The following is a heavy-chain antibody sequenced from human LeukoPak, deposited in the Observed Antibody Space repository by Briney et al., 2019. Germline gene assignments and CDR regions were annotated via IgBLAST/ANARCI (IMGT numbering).Heavy chain of an antibody. CDR2: TSGSGGST. CDR1: GFTFSSYA. V-gene: IGHV3-23*01. D-gene: IGHD6-13*01. Sequence: GGSLRLSCAASGFTFSSYAMSWVRQAPGKGLEWVSATSGSGGSTYYADSVKGRFTISRDNSKNTLYLQMNSLRAEDTAVYYCAKSIAAAGRSGFDYWGQGTLVTVSS. CDR3: AKSIAAAGRSGFDY. J-gene: IGHJ4*02.